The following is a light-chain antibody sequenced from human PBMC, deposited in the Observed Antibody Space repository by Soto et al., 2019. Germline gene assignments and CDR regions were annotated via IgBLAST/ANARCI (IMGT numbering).Light chain of an antibody. CDR3: QSLGTGIQV. CDR2: INYDGTH. CDR1: SGYSTYA. Sequence: QSVLTQSPSASASLGASVKLTCTLSSGYSTYAIAWHQQQSEKGPRFLMKINYDGTHSKGDGFFDRFSGSSSGAARHLTISSLQSEDEADYYCQSLGTGIQVFGGGTKVTVL. J-gene: IGLJ3*02. V-gene: IGLV4-69*01.